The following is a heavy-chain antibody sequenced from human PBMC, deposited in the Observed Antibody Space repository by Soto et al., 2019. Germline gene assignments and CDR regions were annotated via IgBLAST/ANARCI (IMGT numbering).Heavy chain of an antibody. CDR3: ARHNDGAYVGYYYGLGV. J-gene: IGHJ6*02. Sequence: GESLKISCRGSGYRFSNHWIACVRQMPGKGLEWMGIINPGDSDARYSPSFYGQVTISVDMSANTAYLQWSNLKASDTAVYFCARHNDGAYVGYYYGLGVWGQGTSVTVSS. CDR1: GYRFSNHW. D-gene: IGHD4-17*01. CDR2: INPGDSDA. V-gene: IGHV5-51*01.